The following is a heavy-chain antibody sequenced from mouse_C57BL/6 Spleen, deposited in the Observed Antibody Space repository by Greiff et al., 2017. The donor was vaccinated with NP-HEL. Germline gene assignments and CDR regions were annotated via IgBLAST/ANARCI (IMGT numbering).Heavy chain of an antibody. CDR1: GFTFSDYY. V-gene: IGHV5-12*01. CDR3: ASLRQLRLPFAY. D-gene: IGHD3-2*02. Sequence: EVQVVESGGGLVQPGGSLKLSCAASGFTFSDYYMYWVRQTPEKRLEWVAYISNGGGSTYYPDTVKGRFTISRDNAKNTLYLQMSRLKSEDTAMYYCASLRQLRLPFAYWGQGTLVTVSA. CDR2: ISNGGGST. J-gene: IGHJ3*01.